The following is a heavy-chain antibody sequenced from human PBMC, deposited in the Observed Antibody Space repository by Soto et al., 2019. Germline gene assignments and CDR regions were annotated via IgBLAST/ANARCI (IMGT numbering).Heavy chain of an antibody. J-gene: IGHJ3*02. CDR3: ARGPTGDAFDI. Sequence: SETLSLTCAVYGGSFSVYYWSWIRQPPGKGLEWIGEINHSGSTNYNPSLKSRVTISVDTSKNQFSLKLSSVTAADTAVYYCARGPTGDAFDIWGQGTMVTVSS. V-gene: IGHV4-34*01. D-gene: IGHD3-9*01. CDR1: GGSFSVYY. CDR2: INHSGST.